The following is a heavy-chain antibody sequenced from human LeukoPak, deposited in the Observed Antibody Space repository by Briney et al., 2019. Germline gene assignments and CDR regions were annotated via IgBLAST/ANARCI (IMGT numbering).Heavy chain of an antibody. V-gene: IGHV4-59*12. J-gene: IGHJ4*02. CDR2: IYYSGST. CDR1: GGSINSYY. D-gene: IGHD4-23*01. Sequence: SETLSLTCTVSGGSINSYYWSWIRQPPGKGLEWIGYIYYSGSTNYNPSLKSRVTISVDTSKNQFSLKLSSVTAADTAVYYCARVTVVPGFFDYWGQGTLVTVSS. CDR3: ARVTVVPGFFDY.